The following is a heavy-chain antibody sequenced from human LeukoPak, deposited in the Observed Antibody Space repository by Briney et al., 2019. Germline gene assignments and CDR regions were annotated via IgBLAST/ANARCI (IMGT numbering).Heavy chain of an antibody. J-gene: IGHJ4*02. CDR3: AGDKYGSGSYFDY. Sequence: GGSLRLSCAASGFTFSSYGMHWVRQAPGKGLEWVAVIWYDGSNKYYADTVKGRFTISRDNSKNTLYLQMNSLRAEDTAVYYCAGDKYGSGSYFDYWGLGTLVTVSS. CDR1: GFTFSSYG. CDR2: IWYDGSNK. V-gene: IGHV3-33*01. D-gene: IGHD3-10*01.